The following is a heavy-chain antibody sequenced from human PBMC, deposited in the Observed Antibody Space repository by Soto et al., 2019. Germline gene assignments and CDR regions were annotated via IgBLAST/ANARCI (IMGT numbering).Heavy chain of an antibody. J-gene: IGHJ4*02. CDR1: GYTFTSYG. CDR3: AKVDTAMVMWYFAY. D-gene: IGHD5-18*01. CDR2: ISAYNGNT. V-gene: IGHV1-18*01. Sequence: ASVKVSCKASGYTFTSYGISWVRQAPGQGLEWMGWISAYNGNTNYAQNLQGRVTMTTDTSTSTAYMELRSLRSDDTAVYYCAKVDTAMVMWYFAYWGQGTLVPVSS.